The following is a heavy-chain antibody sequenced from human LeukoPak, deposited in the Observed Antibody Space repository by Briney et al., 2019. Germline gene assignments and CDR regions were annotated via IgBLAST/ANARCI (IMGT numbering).Heavy chain of an antibody. J-gene: IGHJ4*02. CDR3: ARVESVVTTTRMGFDS. D-gene: IGHD4-17*01. V-gene: IGHV4-59*01. CDR2: VDYSGTT. CDR1: GDSITGYY. Sequence: PSETLSLTCTVSGDSITGYYWSWIRQSPGKGLEWIGYVDYSGTTNYNPSLRSRDNIDVVSPKNQFSLSLTSMTAADPAVYVCARVESVVTTTRMGFDSWGPGTLVTVSS.